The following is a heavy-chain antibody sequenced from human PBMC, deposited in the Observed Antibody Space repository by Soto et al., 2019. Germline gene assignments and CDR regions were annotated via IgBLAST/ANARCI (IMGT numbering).Heavy chain of an antibody. CDR3: ARDYGYDYGMDV. D-gene: IGHD4-17*01. V-gene: IGHV4-34*01. J-gene: IGHJ6*02. Sequence: QVQLQQWGAGLLKPSETLSLTCAVYGGSFSGYYWSWIRQPPGKGLEWIGAINHSGSTNYNPSLKRRVTTSVDTSKNQFSLKLSSVTAADTAVYYCARDYGYDYGMDVWGQGTTVTVSS. CDR2: INHSGST. CDR1: GGSFSGYY.